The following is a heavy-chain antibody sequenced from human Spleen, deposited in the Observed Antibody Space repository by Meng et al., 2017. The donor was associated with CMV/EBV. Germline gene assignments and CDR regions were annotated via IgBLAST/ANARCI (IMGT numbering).Heavy chain of an antibody. CDR3: AKLPYRGSGPYY. Sequence: CAASGFKFRSFAMHWVRQAPGKGLEWVTFIRYDGSNTSYADSVKGRFTISRDNSKNTVYLQMNSLRSDDTAMYYCAKLPYRGSGPYYWGQGTLVTVSS. CDR1: GFKFRSFA. V-gene: IGHV3-30*02. D-gene: IGHD1-26*01. CDR2: IRYDGSNT. J-gene: IGHJ4*02.